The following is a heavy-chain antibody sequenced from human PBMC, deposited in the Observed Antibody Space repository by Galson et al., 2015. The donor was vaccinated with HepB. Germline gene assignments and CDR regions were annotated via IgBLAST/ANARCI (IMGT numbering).Heavy chain of an antibody. V-gene: IGHV3-64D*06. Sequence: SLRLSCAASGFTFSSYAMHWVRQAPGKGLEYVSAISSNGGSTYYADSVKGRFTISRDNSRNTLYLQMSSLRAEDTAVYYCVRALPDEEDYWGQGTLVTVSS. CDR1: GFTFSSYA. J-gene: IGHJ4*02. D-gene: IGHD3-10*01. CDR2: ISSNGGST. CDR3: VRALPDEEDY.